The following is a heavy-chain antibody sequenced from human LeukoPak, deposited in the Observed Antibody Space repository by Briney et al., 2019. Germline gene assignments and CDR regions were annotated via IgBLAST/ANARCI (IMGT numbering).Heavy chain of an antibody. Sequence: ASVRVSCKASGYTFTGYYMHWVRQAPGQGLEWMGWINPNSGGTNYAQKFQGRVTMTRDTSISTAYMELSRLRSEDTAVYYCAGGRYSASGYCSGGSCYQGALSDYWGQGTLVTVSS. D-gene: IGHD2-15*01. J-gene: IGHJ4*02. CDR2: INPNSGGT. CDR1: GYTFTGYY. CDR3: AGGRYSASGYCSGGSCYQGALSDY. V-gene: IGHV1-2*02.